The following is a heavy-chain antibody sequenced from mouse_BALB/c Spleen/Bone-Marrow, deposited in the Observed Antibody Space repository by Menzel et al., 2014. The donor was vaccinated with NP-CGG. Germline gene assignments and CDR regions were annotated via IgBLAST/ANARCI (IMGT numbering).Heavy chain of an antibody. CDR3: VREVYDRYVGVFDY. CDR2: IRLKSNNYAT. Sequence: EVQLQESGGGLVQPGGSMKLSCVASGFTFSNYWMNWVRQSPEKGLEWVAEIRLKSNNYATHYAESVKGRFTISRDDSKSSVYLQMNNLRAEDTGIYYCVREVYDRYVGVFDYWGQGTTLTVSS. CDR1: GFTFSNYW. J-gene: IGHJ2*01. V-gene: IGHV6-6*02. D-gene: IGHD2-3*01.